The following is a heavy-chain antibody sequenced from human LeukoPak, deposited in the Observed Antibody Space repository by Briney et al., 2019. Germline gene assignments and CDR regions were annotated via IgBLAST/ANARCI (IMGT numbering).Heavy chain of an antibody. D-gene: IGHD1-26*01. CDR2: IVSNGDST. V-gene: IGHV3-64*04. Sequence: GGSLRLSCSASGFTFSRYGMHWVRQAPGKGLEYVSAIVSNGDSTYYADSVKGRFTISRDNSKNTLYLQMNSLRAEDTAVYYCARGSSGSYGELYFDYWGQGTLVTVSS. CDR3: ARGSSGSYGELYFDY. J-gene: IGHJ4*02. CDR1: GFTFSRYG.